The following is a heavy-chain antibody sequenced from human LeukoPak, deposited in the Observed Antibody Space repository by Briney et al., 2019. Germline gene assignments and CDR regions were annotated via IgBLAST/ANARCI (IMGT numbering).Heavy chain of an antibody. V-gene: IGHV4-34*01. CDR1: GGSFSGYY. CDR3: ARGRPTMVRGVITSRIYSYYGMDV. D-gene: IGHD3-10*01. J-gene: IGHJ6*02. CDR2: INHSGST. Sequence: SETLSLTCAVYGGSFSGYYWSWIRQPPGKGLEWIGEINHSGSTNYNPSLKSRVTISVDTSKNQFSLKLSSVIAADTAVYYCARGRPTMVRGVITSRIYSYYGMDVWGQGTTVTVSS.